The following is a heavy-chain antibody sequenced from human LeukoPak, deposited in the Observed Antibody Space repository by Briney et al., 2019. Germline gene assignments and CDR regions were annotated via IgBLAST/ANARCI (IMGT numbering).Heavy chain of an antibody. CDR2: IKQDGSEK. V-gene: IGHV3-7*01. CDR1: GFTFSSYW. D-gene: IGHD6-6*01. CDR3: ARGPRYSSSSPYYYCYMDV. Sequence: PGGSLRLSCAASGFTFSSYWMSWVRQAPGKGLEWVANIKQDGSEKYYVDSVKGRFTISRDNAKNSLYLQMNSLRAEDTAVYYCARGPRYSSSSPYYYCYMDVWGKGTTVTVSS. J-gene: IGHJ6*03.